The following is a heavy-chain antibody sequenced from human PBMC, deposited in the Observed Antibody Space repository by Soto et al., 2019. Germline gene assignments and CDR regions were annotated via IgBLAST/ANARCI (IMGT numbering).Heavy chain of an antibody. V-gene: IGHV1-2*02. J-gene: IGHJ5*02. Sequence: GGSVKVSCKASGYTFTGYYMHWVRQAPGQGLEWMGWINPNSGGTNYAQKFQGRVTMTRDTSISTAYMELSRLRSDDTAVYYCARGTDYYDSSGYLNWFDPWGQGTLVTVSS. CDR3: ARGTDYYDSSGYLNWFDP. CDR2: INPNSGGT. CDR1: GYTFTGYY. D-gene: IGHD3-22*01.